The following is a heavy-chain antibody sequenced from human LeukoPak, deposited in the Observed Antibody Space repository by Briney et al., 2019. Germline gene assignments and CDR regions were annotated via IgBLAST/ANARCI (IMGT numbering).Heavy chain of an antibody. CDR2: IIPILGIA. D-gene: IGHD1-26*01. Sequence: SVKVSCKASGCTFCSYTISWVRQAPGQGLEWMGRIIPILGIANYAQKFQGRVTITADKSTSTAYMGLRSLRSEDTAVYYCARAPVIVGATIFDYWGQGTLVTVSS. J-gene: IGHJ4*02. CDR3: ARAPVIVGATIFDY. V-gene: IGHV1-69*02. CDR1: GCTFCSYT.